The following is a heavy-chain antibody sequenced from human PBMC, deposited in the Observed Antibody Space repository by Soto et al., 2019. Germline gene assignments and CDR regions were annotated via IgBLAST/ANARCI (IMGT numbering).Heavy chain of an antibody. CDR1: GFTFSDYY. Sequence: PGGSLRLSCAASGFTFSDYYMSWIRQAPGKGLEWVSYISSSGSTIYYADSVKGRFTISRDNAKNSLYLQMNSLRAEDTAVYYCARDSAARYCISTSCYGMDVWGQGTTVTVSS. D-gene: IGHD2-2*01. V-gene: IGHV3-11*01. CDR2: ISSSGSTI. J-gene: IGHJ6*02. CDR3: ARDSAARYCISTSCYGMDV.